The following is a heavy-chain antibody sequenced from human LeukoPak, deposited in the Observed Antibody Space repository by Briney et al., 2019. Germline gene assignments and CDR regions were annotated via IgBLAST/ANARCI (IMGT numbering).Heavy chain of an antibody. Sequence: SQTLSLTCTVSGGSISSGDYYWSWIRQPPGKGLEWIGYIYYSGSTNYNPSLKSRVTISVDTSKNQFSLKLSSVTAADTAVYYCASTMIVVAHAFDIWGQGTMVTVSS. CDR3: ASTMIVVAHAFDI. V-gene: IGHV4-30-4*01. J-gene: IGHJ3*02. D-gene: IGHD3-22*01. CDR1: GGSISSGDYY. CDR2: IYYSGST.